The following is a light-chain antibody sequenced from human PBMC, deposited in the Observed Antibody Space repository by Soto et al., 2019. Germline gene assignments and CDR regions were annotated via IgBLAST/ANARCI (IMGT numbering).Light chain of an antibody. CDR2: GAS. CDR1: QSVSSNY. Sequence: EIVLTQSPGTLSLSPGEGATLSCRASQSVSSNYLAWYHHKPGQAPRHLIYGASSRATGVPDRFSGSGSGTDFTLTISRLEPEDFAVYYCQQYGSSPLTFGGGTKVEIK. V-gene: IGKV3-20*01. CDR3: QQYGSSPLT. J-gene: IGKJ4*01.